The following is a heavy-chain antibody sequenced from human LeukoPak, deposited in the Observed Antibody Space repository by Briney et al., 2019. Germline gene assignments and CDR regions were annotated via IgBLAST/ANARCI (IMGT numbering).Heavy chain of an antibody. CDR3: AKEGSSGWY. J-gene: IGHJ4*02. V-gene: IGHV3-23*01. Sequence: GGSLRLSCAASGFTFSSYAMSWVRQPPGKGLEWVPAISGSGGSTFYADSVKGRFTISRDNSKNTLYLQVNSLRAEDTALYYCAKEGSSGWYWGQGTLVTVSS. D-gene: IGHD6-19*01. CDR2: ISGSGGST. CDR1: GFTFSSYA.